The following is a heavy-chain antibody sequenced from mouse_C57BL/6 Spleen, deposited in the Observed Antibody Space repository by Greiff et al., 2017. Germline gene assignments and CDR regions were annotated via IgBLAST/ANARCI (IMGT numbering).Heavy chain of an antibody. CDR3: ARTVVDGDYAMDY. D-gene: IGHD1-1*01. Sequence: QVQLQQSGPELVKPGASVKISCKASGYAFSSSWMNWVKQRPGKGLEWIGRIYPGDGDTNYNGKFKGKATLTADKSSSTAYMQLRSLTSEDSAVDFCARTVVDGDYAMDYWGQGTSVTVSS. CDR2: IYPGDGDT. J-gene: IGHJ4*01. V-gene: IGHV1-82*01. CDR1: GYAFSSSW.